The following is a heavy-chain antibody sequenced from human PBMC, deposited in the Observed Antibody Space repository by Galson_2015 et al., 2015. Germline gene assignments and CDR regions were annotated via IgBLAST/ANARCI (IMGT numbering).Heavy chain of an antibody. J-gene: IGHJ3*02. V-gene: IGHV1-46*01. CDR2: INPSGGST. CDR1: GYTFTSYY. Sequence: SVKVSCKASGYTFTSYYMHWVRQAPGQGLEWMGIINPSGGSTSYAQKFQGRVTMTRDTSTSTVYMELSSLRSEDTAVYYCAREYGATASAFDIWGQGTMVTVPS. D-gene: IGHD1-26*01. CDR3: AREYGATASAFDI.